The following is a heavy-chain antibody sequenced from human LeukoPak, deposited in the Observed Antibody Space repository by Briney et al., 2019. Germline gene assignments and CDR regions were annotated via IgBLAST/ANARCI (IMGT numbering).Heavy chain of an antibody. Sequence: GGSLRLSCAASGFTFSNAWMSWVRQAPGKGLEWVGRIKGKTDGGITDYAAPVKGRFTISRDDSKNTLYLQMNSLKTEDTAVYYCTTGLTVTTYYYGMDVWGQGTTVTVSS. V-gene: IGHV3-15*01. J-gene: IGHJ6*02. CDR3: TTGLTVTTYYYGMDV. CDR1: GFTFSNAW. CDR2: IKGKTDGGIT. D-gene: IGHD4-11*01.